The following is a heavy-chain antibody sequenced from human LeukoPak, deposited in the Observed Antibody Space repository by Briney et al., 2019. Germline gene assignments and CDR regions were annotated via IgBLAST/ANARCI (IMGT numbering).Heavy chain of an antibody. CDR3: ARVLLVNTMIVVVNAFDI. CDR2: ISSSSSYI. Sequence: PGGSLRLSCAASGFTFSSYSMKWVRQAPGKGLEWVSSISSSSSYIYYADSVKGRFTISRDNAKNSLYLQMNSLGAEDTAVYYCARVLLVNTMIVVVNAFDIWGQGTMVTVSS. J-gene: IGHJ3*02. V-gene: IGHV3-21*03. CDR1: GFTFSSYS. D-gene: IGHD3-22*01.